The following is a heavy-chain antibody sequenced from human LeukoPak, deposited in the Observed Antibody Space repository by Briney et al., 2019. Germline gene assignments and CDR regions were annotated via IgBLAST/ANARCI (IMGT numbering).Heavy chain of an antibody. CDR1: GFTFSSYS. D-gene: IGHD6-19*01. CDR3: ARDSSGFDY. Sequence: GGSLRLSCAAFGFTFSSYSMNWVRQAPGKGLEWLSYTTSSGGTIYYADSVKGRFTISRDNAKNSLYLQMNSLRDEDTAVYYCARDSSGFDYWGQGTLVTVSS. J-gene: IGHJ4*02. CDR2: TTSSGGTI. V-gene: IGHV3-48*02.